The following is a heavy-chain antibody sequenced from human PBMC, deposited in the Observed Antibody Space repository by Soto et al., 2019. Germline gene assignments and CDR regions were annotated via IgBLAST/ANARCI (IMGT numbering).Heavy chain of an antibody. CDR1: GGSIGSYY. CDR3: ARGHPDYGDENYYYYGMDV. V-gene: IGHV4-59*01. D-gene: IGHD4-17*01. Sequence: SETLSLTCTVSGGSIGSYYWSWIRQPPGKGLEWIGYIYYSGSTNYNPSLKSRVTISVDTSKNQFSLKLSSVTAADTAVYYCARGHPDYGDENYYYYGMDVWGQGTTVT. CDR2: IYYSGST. J-gene: IGHJ6*02.